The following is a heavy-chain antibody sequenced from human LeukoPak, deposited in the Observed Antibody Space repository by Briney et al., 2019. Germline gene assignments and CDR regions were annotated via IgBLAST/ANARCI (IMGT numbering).Heavy chain of an antibody. CDR3: ARETTTLDY. D-gene: IGHD1-26*01. Sequence: GGSLRLSCAASGFTFSSYGMHWVRQATGKGLEWVAVIWYDGSNKFYADSVKGRFTISRDNSKNTLYLQMNSPRAEDTAVYYCARETTTLDYWGQGTLVTVSS. J-gene: IGHJ4*02. CDR1: GFTFSSYG. CDR2: IWYDGSNK. V-gene: IGHV3-33*01.